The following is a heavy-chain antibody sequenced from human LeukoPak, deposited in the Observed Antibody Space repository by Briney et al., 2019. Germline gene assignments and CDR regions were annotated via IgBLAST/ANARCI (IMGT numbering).Heavy chain of an antibody. Sequence: SETLSLTCTVSGGSISSGSYYWSWIRQPAGKGLGWIGRIYTSGSTNYNPSLKSQVTISVDTSKNQFSLKLSSVTAADTAVYYCAGSPIAVAGTRGGDYWGQGTLVTVSS. CDR2: IYTSGST. D-gene: IGHD6-19*01. J-gene: IGHJ4*02. V-gene: IGHV4-61*02. CDR1: GGSISSGSYY. CDR3: AGSPIAVAGTRGGDY.